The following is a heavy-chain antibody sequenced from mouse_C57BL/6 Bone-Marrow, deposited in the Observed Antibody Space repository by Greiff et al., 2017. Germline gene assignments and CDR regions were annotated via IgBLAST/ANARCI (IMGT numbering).Heavy chain of an antibody. CDR3: AKKGAYGNYVDY. J-gene: IGHJ2*01. CDR2: IDPSDSYT. V-gene: IGHV1-50*01. CDR1: GYTFTSYW. D-gene: IGHD2-1*01. Sequence: QVQLQQPGAELVKPGASVKLSCKASGYTFTSYWMQWVKQRPGQGLEWIGEIDPSDSYTNYNQKFKGKATLTVDTSSSTAYMQLSSLTSEDSAVYYCAKKGAYGNYVDYWGQGTTLTVSS.